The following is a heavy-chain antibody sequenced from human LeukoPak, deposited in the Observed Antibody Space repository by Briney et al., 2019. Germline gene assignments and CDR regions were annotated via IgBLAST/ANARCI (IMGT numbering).Heavy chain of an antibody. D-gene: IGHD2-15*01. Sequence: SETLSLTCAVSGGSISRDYWSWIRQPPGKGLEWVGYIDYAGRTNYNPSLKSRVTISVDTSKNQFSLKLSSVTAADTAVYYCARDRAYCSGGSCLYYFDYWGQGTLVTVSS. V-gene: IGHV4-59*01. CDR3: ARDRAYCSGGSCLYYFDY. CDR2: IDYAGRT. J-gene: IGHJ4*02. CDR1: GGSISRDY.